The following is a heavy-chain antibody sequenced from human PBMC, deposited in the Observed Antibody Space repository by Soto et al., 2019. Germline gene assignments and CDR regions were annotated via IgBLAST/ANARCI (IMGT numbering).Heavy chain of an antibody. J-gene: IGHJ5*02. V-gene: IGHV1-3*01. CDR2: INAGNGNT. CDR1: GYTFTSYA. D-gene: IGHD3-3*01. Sequence: ASVKVSCKASGYTFTSYAMHWVRQAPGQRLEWMGWINAGNGNTKYSQKFQGRVTITRDTSASTAYMELSSLRSEDTAVYYCAREVHVELLLSEWFDPWGQGTLVTVSS. CDR3: AREVHVELLLSEWFDP.